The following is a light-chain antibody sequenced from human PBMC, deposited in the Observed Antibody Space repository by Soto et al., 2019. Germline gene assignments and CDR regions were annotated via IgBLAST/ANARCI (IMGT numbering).Light chain of an antibody. V-gene: IGKV3-20*01. J-gene: IGKJ2*02. CDR2: DAS. CDR3: QQYSSSPCT. CDR1: QSVNSNY. Sequence: EIVLTQSPGILSLSPGERATLSCRASQSVNSNYLAWYQQKPDQAPRLLIYDASSRATAIPDRFSGSGSGTDFTLTISRLEPEDFAVYYCQQYSSSPCTFGQGTNLEI.